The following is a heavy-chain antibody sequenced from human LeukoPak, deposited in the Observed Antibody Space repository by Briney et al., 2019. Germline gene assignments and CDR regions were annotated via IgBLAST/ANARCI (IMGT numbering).Heavy chain of an antibody. Sequence: AGGSLRLSCAASGFTFSSYSMNWVRQAPGKGLEWVSYISSSSSTIYYADSVKGRFTISRDNAKNSLYLQMSSLRAEDTAVYYCARQGSMVRGVLLGYYFDYWGQGTLDTVSS. J-gene: IGHJ4*02. CDR2: ISSSSSTI. D-gene: IGHD3-10*01. V-gene: IGHV3-48*04. CDR3: ARQGSMVRGVLLGYYFDY. CDR1: GFTFSSYS.